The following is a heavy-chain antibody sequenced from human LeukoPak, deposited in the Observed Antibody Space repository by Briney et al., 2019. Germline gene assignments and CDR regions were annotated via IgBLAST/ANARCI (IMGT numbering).Heavy chain of an antibody. Sequence: SETLSLTCTVSGGSISSYYWTWIRQPPGKGLEWIGYIYYSGSTNYNPSLKSRVTMSVDTSKNQLSLKLSSVTAADTAVYYCARGVEALDALDIWGQGTMVTVSS. CDR2: IYYSGST. D-gene: IGHD2-15*01. V-gene: IGHV4-59*01. CDR1: GGSISSYY. CDR3: ARGVEALDALDI. J-gene: IGHJ3*02.